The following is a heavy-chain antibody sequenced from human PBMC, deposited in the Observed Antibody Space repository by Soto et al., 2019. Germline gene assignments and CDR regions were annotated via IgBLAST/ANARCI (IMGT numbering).Heavy chain of an antibody. D-gene: IGHD2-2*01. Sequence: SETLSLTCTVSGGSISSGGYYWSWIRHHPGKGLEWIGYIYYSGSTYYNPSLKSRVTISVDTSKNQFSLKLSSVTAADTAFYYCARSSTSANYFDYWGQGTLVTVSS. CDR1: GGSISSGGYY. J-gene: IGHJ4*02. V-gene: IGHV4-31*03. CDR2: IYYSGST. CDR3: ARSSTSANYFDY.